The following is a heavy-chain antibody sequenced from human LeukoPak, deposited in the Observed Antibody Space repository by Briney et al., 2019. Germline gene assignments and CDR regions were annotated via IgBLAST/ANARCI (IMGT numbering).Heavy chain of an antibody. CDR1: GYTFTSYY. Sequence: GASVNVSCKTSGYTFTSYYIHWVRQAPGQGLEWMGIINPSGGSTSYAQKFQGRVTMTRDTSTSTVYMYLSSLRSEDTAVYYCARDSLYGVVDYWGQGTLVTVSS. CDR3: ARDSLYGVVDY. J-gene: IGHJ4*02. D-gene: IGHD4-17*01. CDR2: INPSGGST. V-gene: IGHV1-46*01.